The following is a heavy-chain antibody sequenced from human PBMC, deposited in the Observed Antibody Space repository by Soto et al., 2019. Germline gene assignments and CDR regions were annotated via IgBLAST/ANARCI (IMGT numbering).Heavy chain of an antibody. J-gene: IGHJ4*02. CDR1: GFTFSSYA. D-gene: IGHD1-26*01. CDR3: ARDLSGSNTSRAPFDY. CDR2: ISYDGSNK. V-gene: IGHV3-30-3*01. Sequence: WGSLRLSCAASGFTFSSYAMHWVRQAPGKGLEWVAVISYDGSNKYYADSVKGRFTISRDNSKNTLYLQLNSLRAEDTAVYYCARDLSGSNTSRAPFDYRGLGTLVT.